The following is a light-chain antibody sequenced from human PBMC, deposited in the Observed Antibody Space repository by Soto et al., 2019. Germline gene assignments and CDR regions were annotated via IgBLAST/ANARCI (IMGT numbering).Light chain of an antibody. CDR3: QQSYNIPLT. CDR2: GAS. V-gene: IGKV1-39*01. J-gene: IGKJ4*01. CDR1: QSISGY. Sequence: DIQMTQSPSSLSASVGDRVTITCRASQSISGYLIWYQQKPGKAPKLLIYGASSLQSGVPSRFSGSGSGTDFTLAITSLQPEDFATYYCQQSYNIPLTFGAGTKVEIK.